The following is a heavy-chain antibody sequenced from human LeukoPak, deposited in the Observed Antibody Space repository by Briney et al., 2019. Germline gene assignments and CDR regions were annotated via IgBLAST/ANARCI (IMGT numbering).Heavy chain of an antibody. CDR2: INAGNGHT. V-gene: IGHV1-3*01. CDR3: ARGIWSATRVDYYLDN. CDR1: AYSFTSYG. J-gene: IGHJ4*02. D-gene: IGHD5-24*01. Sequence: ASVKVSCKASAYSFTSYGISWVRQAPGQGLEWMGWINAGNGHTKYSQNFQGRVTITRDSSANIVYMELSSLTSEDTAVYYCARGIWSATRVDYYLDNWGQGTLVTVSS.